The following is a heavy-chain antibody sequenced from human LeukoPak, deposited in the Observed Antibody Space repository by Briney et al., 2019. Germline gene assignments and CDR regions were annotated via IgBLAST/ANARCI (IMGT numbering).Heavy chain of an antibody. D-gene: IGHD4-23*01. CDR1: GFTFSSYG. J-gene: IGHJ4*02. V-gene: IGHV3-21*01. CDR3: DVYGGNSEDY. Sequence: PGRSLRLSCAASGFTFSSYGMHWVRQAPGKGLEWVSAISGSGGSTYYADSVKGRFTISRDNAKNSLYLQMNSLRAEDTAVYYCDVYGGNSEDYWGQGTLVTVSS. CDR2: ISGSGGST.